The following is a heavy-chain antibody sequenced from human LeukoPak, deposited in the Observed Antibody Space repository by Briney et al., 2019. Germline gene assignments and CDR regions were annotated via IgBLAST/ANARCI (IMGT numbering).Heavy chain of an antibody. J-gene: IGHJ5*02. CDR3: ARDPFCSSSTGCYFEDWFDP. Sequence: PGGSLRLSCTASGFKFDDYGMSWVRQVPGKGLEWVSGITWNGDKTGYADSVRGRFAISRDNTKKPLYLQMSSLRAEDTALYYCARDPFCSSSTGCYFEDWFDPWGPGTLVTVSS. CDR2: ITWNGDKT. CDR1: GFKFDDYG. D-gene: IGHD2-2*01. V-gene: IGHV3-20*04.